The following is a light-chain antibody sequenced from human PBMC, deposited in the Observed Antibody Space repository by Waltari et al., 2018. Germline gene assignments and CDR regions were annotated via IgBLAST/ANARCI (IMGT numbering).Light chain of an antibody. CDR2: EAS. CDR1: RGVSNN. J-gene: IGKJ2*01. Sequence: DIVMTQSPATLSASPGERVTLSCRARRGVSNNLAWYQQKSGLAPRLLIYEASTRATGVPGRFSGSGSGTEFTLTISSLQSEDFAVYYCQQYFNWPPYTFGQGTKLEI. V-gene: IGKV3-15*01. CDR3: QQYFNWPPYT.